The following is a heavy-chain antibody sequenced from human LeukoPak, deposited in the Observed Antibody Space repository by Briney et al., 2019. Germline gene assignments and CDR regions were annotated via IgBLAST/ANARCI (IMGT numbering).Heavy chain of an antibody. D-gene: IGHD1-26*01. CDR2: ISTSGGRT. V-gene: IGHV3-23*01. Sequence: GGSLRLSCAASGFTFSSYWMSWVRQAPGKGLEWVSGISTSGGRTFYADSVKGRFTLSRDNSKNTLYLQMNSLRAEDTAVYYCAKTSGSYWNYFDYWGQGTLVTVSS. J-gene: IGHJ4*02. CDR3: AKTSGSYWNYFDY. CDR1: GFTFSSYW.